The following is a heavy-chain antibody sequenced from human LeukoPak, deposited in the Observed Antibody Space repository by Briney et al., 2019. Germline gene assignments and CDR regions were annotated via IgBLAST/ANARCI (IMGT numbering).Heavy chain of an antibody. CDR2: VRGSGGST. CDR3: AKARGIVFYYHYGMDV. D-gene: IGHD3-16*01. Sequence: GGSLRLSCEVSGFTFSDYAMSWVRQAPGEGLEWVSAVRGSGGSTYYADSMKGRFTISRDNSKNTTYLQMNSLRAEDTAVYYCAKARGIVFYYHYGMDVWGQGTTVTVSS. CDR1: GFTFSDYA. V-gene: IGHV3-23*01. J-gene: IGHJ6*02.